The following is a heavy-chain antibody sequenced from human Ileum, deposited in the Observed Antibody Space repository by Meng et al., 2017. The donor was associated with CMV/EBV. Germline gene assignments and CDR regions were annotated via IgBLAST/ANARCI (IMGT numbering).Heavy chain of an antibody. Sequence: SCAGSGFIFSDHYRDWVRQAPGKGLGWVARSKNKAESYSTYYAASVKGRFTMSRDESKNSLYLQMDSLKIEDTAVYYCARDSRGSYDYWGQGTLVTVSS. D-gene: IGHD1-26*01. CDR3: ARDSRGSYDY. J-gene: IGHJ4*02. CDR1: GFIFSDHY. CDR2: SKNKAESYST. V-gene: IGHV3-72*01.